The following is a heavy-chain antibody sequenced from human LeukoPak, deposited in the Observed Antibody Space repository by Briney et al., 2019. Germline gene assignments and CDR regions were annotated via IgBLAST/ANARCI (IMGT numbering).Heavy chain of an antibody. CDR3: ARVLYRWLQFPFDY. V-gene: IGHV1-2*02. J-gene: IGHJ4*02. Sequence: ASVKVSCKASGYTFTGYYMHWVRQAPGQGLEWMGWINPNSGGTNYAQKFQGRVTMTRDTSISTAYMELSRLRSDDTAVYYCARVLYRWLQFPFDYWGQGTLVTVSS. CDR2: INPNSGGT. D-gene: IGHD5-24*01. CDR1: GYTFTGYY.